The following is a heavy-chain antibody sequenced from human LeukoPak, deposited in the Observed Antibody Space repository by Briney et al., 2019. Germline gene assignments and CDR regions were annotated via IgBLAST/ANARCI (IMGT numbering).Heavy chain of an antibody. V-gene: IGHV1-8*01. CDR2: MNPNSGNT. CDR3: ARGRCVGSTNCYYFDS. CDR1: GYTFTTYD. D-gene: IGHD2-2*01. J-gene: IGHJ4*02. Sequence: GASVKVSCKASGYTFTTYDINWVRQATGQGLEWMGWMNPNSGNTGYAQKFQGRVTITRDTSASTAYMELSSLRSEDTAVYYCARGRCVGSTNCYYFDSWGRGTLVTVSS.